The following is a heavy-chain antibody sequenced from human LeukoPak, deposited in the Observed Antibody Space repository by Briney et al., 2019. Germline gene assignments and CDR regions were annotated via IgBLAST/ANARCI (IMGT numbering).Heavy chain of an antibody. CDR1: GFTFSSSA. D-gene: IGHD5-18*01. Sequence: GGSLRLSCAASGFTFSSSAMSWVRQVPGKGLEWVSGISASGGSTSYADSERGRFTISRDNSKNTLYLQMNSLRAEDTAVYYCARDELGYSLGIFDYWGQGTLVTVSS. V-gene: IGHV3-23*01. J-gene: IGHJ4*02. CDR3: ARDELGYSLGIFDY. CDR2: ISASGGST.